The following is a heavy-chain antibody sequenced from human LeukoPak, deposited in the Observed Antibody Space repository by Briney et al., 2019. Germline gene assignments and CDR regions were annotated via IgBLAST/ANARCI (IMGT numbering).Heavy chain of an antibody. CDR1: GGSFSGYY. V-gene: IGHV4-34*01. J-gene: IGHJ4*02. CDR2: INHSGST. CDR3: ARGYGSGSYFDY. D-gene: IGHD3-10*01. Sequence: SETLSLTCAVYGGSFSGYYWSWIRQPPGKGLEWIGEINHSGSTNYNPSLKSRVTISVDTSKNQFSLKLSSVTAADTAVYYCARGYGSGSYFDYWGQGTLVTVSS.